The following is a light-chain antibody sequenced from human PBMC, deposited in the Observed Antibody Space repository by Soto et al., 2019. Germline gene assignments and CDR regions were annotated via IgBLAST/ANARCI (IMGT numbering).Light chain of an antibody. CDR3: QQYDSYPYT. CDR1: QDISNY. V-gene: IGKV1-5*03. J-gene: IGKJ2*01. CDR2: KAS. Sequence: DIQMTQSPSSLSASVGDRVTITCQASQDISNYLNWYQQKPGKAPKVLIYKASSLETGVPPRFSGSGSGTEFTLTISSLQPGDFATYYCQQYDSYPYTFGQGTKVDIK.